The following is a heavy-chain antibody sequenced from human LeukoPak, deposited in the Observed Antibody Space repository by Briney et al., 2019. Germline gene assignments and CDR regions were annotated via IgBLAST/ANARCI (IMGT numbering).Heavy chain of an antibody. V-gene: IGHV1-69*05. J-gene: IGHJ4*02. CDR1: GGTFSSYA. D-gene: IGHD6-19*01. CDR3: ARDLSTAVAGRWNFDY. Sequence: GASVKVSCKASGGTFSSYAISWVRQAPGQGLEWMGRIIPIFGTANYAQKFQGRVTITTDESTSTAYMELSSLRSEDTAVYYCARDLSTAVAGRWNFDYWGQGTLVTVSS. CDR2: IIPIFGTA.